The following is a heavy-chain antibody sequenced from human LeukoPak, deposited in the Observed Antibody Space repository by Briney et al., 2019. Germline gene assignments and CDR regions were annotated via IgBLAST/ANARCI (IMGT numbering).Heavy chain of an antibody. J-gene: IGHJ4*02. V-gene: IGHV4-39*07. Sequence: PSETLSLTCTVSGGSISSSSYYWGWIRQPPGKGLEWIGSIYYRGSTYYTPSPKNRVTISVDTSKNQFSLKLSSVTAADTAVYYCARTPRRYYYDSSGYYYGAYFDYWGQGTLVTVSS. CDR3: ARTPRRYYYDSSGYYYGAYFDY. CDR1: GGSISSSSYY. CDR2: IYYRGST. D-gene: IGHD3-22*01.